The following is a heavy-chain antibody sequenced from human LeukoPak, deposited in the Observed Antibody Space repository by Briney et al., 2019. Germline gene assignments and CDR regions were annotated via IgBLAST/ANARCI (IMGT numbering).Heavy chain of an antibody. CDR1: GYTFTSYG. CDR3: ARDGEDDILTGHFNF. D-gene: IGHD3-9*01. J-gene: IGHJ4*02. CDR2: VIPLLGTT. V-gene: IGHV1-18*01. Sequence: ASVKVSCKASGYTFTSYGISWVRQAPGQGLEWMGRVIPLLGTTNYAQKFQDRVTISADTSTTTAYTELRILRSEDTAVYFCARDGEDDILTGHFNFWGQGTLVTVSS.